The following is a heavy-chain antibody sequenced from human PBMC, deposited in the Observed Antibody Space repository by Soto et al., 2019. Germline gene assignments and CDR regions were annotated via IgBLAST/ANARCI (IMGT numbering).Heavy chain of an antibody. CDR2: IKSKTDGGAI. Sequence: EVQLVESGGGLVKPGGSLRLSCAASGFTLSDAWMSWVRQAPGEGLEWVGRIKSKTDGGAIDYAAPVKGRFTISRDDSENTLYLQMNSLKTEDTAVYYCTTPRSGWNNWGQGTLVTVSS. D-gene: IGHD6-19*01. V-gene: IGHV3-15*01. J-gene: IGHJ4*02. CDR3: TTPRSGWNN. CDR1: GFTLSDAW.